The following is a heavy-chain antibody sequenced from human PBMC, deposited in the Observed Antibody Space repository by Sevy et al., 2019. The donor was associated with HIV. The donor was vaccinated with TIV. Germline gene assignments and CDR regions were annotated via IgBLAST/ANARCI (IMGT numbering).Heavy chain of an antibody. CDR3: ARVNCSGGSCYYYYGMDV. D-gene: IGHD2-15*01. CDR1: GFTVSSNY. CDR2: IYSGGST. Sequence: GGSLRLSCAASGFTVSSNYMSWVRQAPGKGLKWVSVIYSGGSTYYADSVKGRFTISRDNSKNTLYLQMNSLRAEDTAVYYCARVNCSGGSCYYYYGMDVWGQWTTVTVSS. V-gene: IGHV3-53*01. J-gene: IGHJ6*02.